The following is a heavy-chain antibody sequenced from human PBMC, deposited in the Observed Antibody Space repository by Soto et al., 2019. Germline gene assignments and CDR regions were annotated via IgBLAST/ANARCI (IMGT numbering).Heavy chain of an antibody. CDR2: ISAYNGNT. CDR1: GYSFTNYG. Sequence: QDQLVQSGVEVKKPGASVKVSCKASGYSFTNYGIIWVRQAPGQGFEWMGWISAYNGNTNYAQKFQGRVTMTTDASTSTAYLELRSLRSDDTGVYYCARDRGVAPPVAGNTHYYYYMDVWGKGTTVTVSS. CDR3: ARDRGVAPPVAGNTHYYYYMDV. J-gene: IGHJ6*03. V-gene: IGHV1-18*01. D-gene: IGHD6-19*01.